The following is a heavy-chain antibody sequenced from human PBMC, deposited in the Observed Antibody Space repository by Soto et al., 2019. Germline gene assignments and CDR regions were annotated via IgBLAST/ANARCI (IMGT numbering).Heavy chain of an antibody. CDR2: IIPIFGTA. CDR1: GGTFSSYA. J-gene: IGHJ4*02. Sequence: QVQLVQSGAEVKKPGSSVKVSCKASGGTFSSYAISWVRQAPGQGLEWMGGIIPIFGTANYAQKFQGRVTITADESTSTAYMELSSLRSEDTAVYYCASRGESGHEDTAMVHFDYWGQGTLVTVSS. V-gene: IGHV1-69*01. D-gene: IGHD5-18*01. CDR3: ASRGESGHEDTAMVHFDY.